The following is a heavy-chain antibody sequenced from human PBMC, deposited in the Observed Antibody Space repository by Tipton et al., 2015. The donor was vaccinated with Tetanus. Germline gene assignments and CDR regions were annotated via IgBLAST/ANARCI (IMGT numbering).Heavy chain of an antibody. CDR1: GASISSGGYF. J-gene: IGHJ4*02. D-gene: IGHD1-26*01. CDR3: ARDVGGHYYFDF. Sequence: TLSLTCTVSGASISSGGYFWSWIRQHPGKGLEWIGYINYSGSTYFNPSLKSRVTISADMSENQFSLRLTPVTAADTAVYYCARDVGGHYYFDFWGQGSLVTVSS. V-gene: IGHV4-31*03. CDR2: INYSGST.